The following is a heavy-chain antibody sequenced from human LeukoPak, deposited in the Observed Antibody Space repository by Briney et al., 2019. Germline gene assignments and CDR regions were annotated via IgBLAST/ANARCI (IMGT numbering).Heavy chain of an antibody. CDR2: MNWNGGST. CDR3: ARAKGYYYDSSGYSTFDY. D-gene: IGHD3-22*01. V-gene: IGHV3-20*04. J-gene: IGHJ4*02. Sequence: PGGSLRLSCAASGFTFDDYGMSWVRQAPGKGLEWVSGMNWNGGSTGYADSVKGRFTISRDNAKNSLYLQMNSLRAEDTALYYCARAKGYYYDSSGYSTFDYWGQGTLVTVSS. CDR1: GFTFDDYG.